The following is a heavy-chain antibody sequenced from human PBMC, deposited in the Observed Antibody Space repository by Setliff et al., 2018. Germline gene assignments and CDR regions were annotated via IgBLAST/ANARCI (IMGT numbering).Heavy chain of an antibody. CDR1: GYSFTSYW. Sequence: GESLKISCKGSGYSFTSYWIGWVRQMPGKGLEWMGIIYPGDSDTRYSPSFQGQVTISADKSISTAYLQWSSLEASDTAMYYCARLQSSGAPGPLNYGMDVWGQGTTVTVS. CDR2: IYPGDSDT. V-gene: IGHV5-51*01. CDR3: ARLQSSGAPGPLNYGMDV. D-gene: IGHD3-10*01. J-gene: IGHJ6*02.